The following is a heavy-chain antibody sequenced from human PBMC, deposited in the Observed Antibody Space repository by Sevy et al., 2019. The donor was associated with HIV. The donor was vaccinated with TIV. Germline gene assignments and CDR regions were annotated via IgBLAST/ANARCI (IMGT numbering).Heavy chain of an antibody. CDR1: GFTFGDYA. Sequence: GGSLRLSCTSSGFTFGDYAMSWFRQAPGKGLEWVAFIRRNSHEPYGGTTEYAASVKGRFTISRDDSKTIAYLQLNSLKTADAAVYYCSRALATADTPEYWFDDWGQGILVTVSS. D-gene: IGHD2-15*01. CDR2: IRRNSHEPYGGTT. V-gene: IGHV3-49*03. J-gene: IGHJ4*02. CDR3: SRALATADTPEYWFDD.